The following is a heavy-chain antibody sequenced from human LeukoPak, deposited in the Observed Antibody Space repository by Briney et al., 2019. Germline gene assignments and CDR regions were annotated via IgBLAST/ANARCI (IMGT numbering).Heavy chain of an antibody. Sequence: SETLSLTCTVSGGSISSYYWSWIRQPPGKGLEWIGYIYYSGSTNYNPSLKSRVTISVDTSKNQFSLKLSSVTAADTAVYYCAISRYCSSTSCYSPTDYYYYMDVWGKGTTVTVSS. CDR1: GGSISSYY. CDR2: IYYSGST. D-gene: IGHD2-2*01. CDR3: AISRYCSSTSCYSPTDYYYYMDV. J-gene: IGHJ6*03. V-gene: IGHV4-59*01.